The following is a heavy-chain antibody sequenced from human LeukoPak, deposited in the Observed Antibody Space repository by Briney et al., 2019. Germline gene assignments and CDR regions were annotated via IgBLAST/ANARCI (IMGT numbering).Heavy chain of an antibody. CDR2: ISGSGGST. J-gene: IGHJ4*02. Sequence: GGSLRPSCAASGFTFSSYAMSWVRQAPGKGLEWVSAISGSGGSTYYADSVKGRFTISRDNSKNTLYLQMNSLRAEDTAVYYCAKVNFLGYCSSTSCPEPDYWGQGTLVTVSS. CDR3: AKVNFLGYCSSTSCPEPDY. V-gene: IGHV3-23*01. CDR1: GFTFSSYA. D-gene: IGHD2-2*01.